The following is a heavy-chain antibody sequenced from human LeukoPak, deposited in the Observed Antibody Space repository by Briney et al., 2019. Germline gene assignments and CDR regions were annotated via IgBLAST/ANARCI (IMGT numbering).Heavy chain of an antibody. J-gene: IGHJ4*02. Sequence: SETLSLTCAVYGGSFSGYSWNWIRQPPVKGLEWIGEINHSGGTNYNPSLKSRVTISVDTSKNQFSLKLSSVTAADTAVYYCARAQAIPGDSRPFDYWGQGTLVTVSS. CDR1: GGSFSGYS. CDR2: INHSGGT. V-gene: IGHV4-34*01. CDR3: ARAQAIPGDSRPFDY. D-gene: IGHD4-17*01.